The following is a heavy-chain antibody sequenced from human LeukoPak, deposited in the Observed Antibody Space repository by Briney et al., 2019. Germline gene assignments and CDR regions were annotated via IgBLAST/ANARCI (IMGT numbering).Heavy chain of an antibody. CDR2: ISSSGSTI. V-gene: IGHV3-48*03. Sequence: GGSLRLSCAASGFTFSSYEMNWVRQAPGKGLEWVSYISSSGSTIYYADSVKGRFTISRDNAKNSLYLQMNSLRAEDTAVYYCARDRRGRVGATIDYWGQGTLVTVSS. J-gene: IGHJ4*02. D-gene: IGHD1-26*01. CDR1: GFTFSSYE. CDR3: ARDRRGRVGATIDY.